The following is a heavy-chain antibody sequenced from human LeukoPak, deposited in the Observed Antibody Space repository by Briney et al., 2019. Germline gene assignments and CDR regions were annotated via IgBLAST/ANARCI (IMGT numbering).Heavy chain of an antibody. V-gene: IGHV3-48*03. D-gene: IGHD3-16*02. J-gene: IGHJ4*02. CDR2: ISSSGSTI. Sequence: GGSLRLSCAASGFTFSSYEMIWVRQAPGKGLEWVSYISSSGSTIYYADSVKGRFTISRDNAKNSLYLQMNSLRAEDTAVYYCARDRYDYVWGSYRRPFHFDYWGQGTLVTISS. CDR1: GFTFSSYE. CDR3: ARDRYDYVWGSYRRPFHFDY.